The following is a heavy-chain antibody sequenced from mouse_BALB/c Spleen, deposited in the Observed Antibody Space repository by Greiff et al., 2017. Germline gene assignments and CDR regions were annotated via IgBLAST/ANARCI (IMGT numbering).Heavy chain of an antibody. Sequence: EVQGVESGGGLVKPGGSLKLSCAASGFAFSSYDMSWVRQTPEKRLEWVAYISSGGGSTYYPDTVKGRFTISRDNAKNTLYLQMSSLKSEDTAMYYCARSPYDYDSPYYFDYWGQGTTLTVSS. CDR1: GFAFSSYD. J-gene: IGHJ2*01. CDR2: ISSGGGST. CDR3: ARSPYDYDSPYYFDY. D-gene: IGHD2-4*01. V-gene: IGHV5-12-1*01.